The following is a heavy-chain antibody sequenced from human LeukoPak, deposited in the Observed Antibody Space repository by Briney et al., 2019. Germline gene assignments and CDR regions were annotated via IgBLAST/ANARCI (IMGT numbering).Heavy chain of an antibody. CDR2: INPSGGST. J-gene: IGHJ5*02. CDR1: GYTFTSYG. D-gene: IGHD6-19*01. Sequence: GASVKVSCKASGYTFTSYGISWVRHAPGQGLEWMGIINPSGGSTSYAQKFQGRVTMTRDMSTSTVYMELSSLRSEDTAVYYCARGGGSSGWEADNWFDPWGQGTLVTVSS. CDR3: ARGGGSSGWEADNWFDP. V-gene: IGHV1-46*01.